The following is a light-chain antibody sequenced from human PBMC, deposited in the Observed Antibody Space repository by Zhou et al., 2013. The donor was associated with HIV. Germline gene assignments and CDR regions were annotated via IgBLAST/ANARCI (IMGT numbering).Light chain of an antibody. Sequence: DIQMTQSPSSLSASVGDRVTITCRASQSISTYLNWYQQTPGKAPKLLIYTASTLQSGVPSRFSGSASGTDFTLTISSLQPEDFATYYCQQSYKTPPTFGPGTKVDIK. CDR1: QSISTY. CDR2: TAS. CDR3: QQSYKTPPT. J-gene: IGKJ3*01. V-gene: IGKV1-39*01.